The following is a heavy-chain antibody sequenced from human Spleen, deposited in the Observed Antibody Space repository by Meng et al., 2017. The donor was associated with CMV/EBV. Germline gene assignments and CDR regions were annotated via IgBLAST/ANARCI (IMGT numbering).Heavy chain of an antibody. D-gene: IGHD5-24*01. CDR1: GFTFSIYA. V-gene: IGHV3-30*19. CDR2: ISYDGSNK. Sequence: GESLKISCAASGFTFSIYAMHWVRQAPGKGLEWVAVISYDGSNKYYADSVKGRFTISRDNSKNTLYLQMNSLRAEDTAVYYCARDRGWLQWANYFDYWGQGTLVTVSS. CDR3: ARDRGWLQWANYFDY. J-gene: IGHJ4*02.